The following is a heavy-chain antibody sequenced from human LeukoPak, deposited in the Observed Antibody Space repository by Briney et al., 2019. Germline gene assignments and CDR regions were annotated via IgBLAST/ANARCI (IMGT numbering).Heavy chain of an antibody. CDR2: INPYSGDT. V-gene: IGHV1-2*02. Sequence: PSVKASCKASGYSFTDYYMHWVRQAPGQGLEWMGWINPYSGDTNYEQKFQGRVTMTRDTSISTAYMELSSLRSDDTAVYYCVSGNYFDYWGQGTLVTVSS. CDR1: GYSFTDYY. CDR3: VSGNYFDY. D-gene: IGHD2-15*01. J-gene: IGHJ4*02.